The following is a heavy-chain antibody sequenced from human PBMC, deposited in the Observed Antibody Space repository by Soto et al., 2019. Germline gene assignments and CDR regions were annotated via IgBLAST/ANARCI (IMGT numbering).Heavy chain of an antibody. V-gene: IGHV3-73*01. CDR1: GFTFSGSA. J-gene: IGHJ4*02. D-gene: IGHD3-10*01. CDR3: TTRIDYYGSGSYRYYYFDY. CDR2: IRSKANSYAT. Sequence: GGSLRLSCAASGFTFSGSAMHWVRQASGKGLEWVGRIRSKANSYATAYAASVKGRFTISRDDSKNTAYLQMNSLKTEDTAVYYCTTRIDYYGSGSYRYYYFDYWGQGTLVTVSS.